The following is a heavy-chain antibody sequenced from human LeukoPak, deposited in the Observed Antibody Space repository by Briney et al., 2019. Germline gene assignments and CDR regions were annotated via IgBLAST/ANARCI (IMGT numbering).Heavy chain of an antibody. CDR1: GFTFSSYG. V-gene: IGHV3-30*18. CDR3: AKPLDYGDYSPLVY. Sequence: PGRSLRLSCAASGFTFSSYGMHWVRQAPGKGLEWVAVISYDGSNKYYADSVKGRFTISRDNSKNTLYLQMNSLRAEDTAVYYCAKPLDYGDYSPLVYWGQGTLVTVSS. CDR2: ISYDGSNK. D-gene: IGHD4-17*01. J-gene: IGHJ4*02.